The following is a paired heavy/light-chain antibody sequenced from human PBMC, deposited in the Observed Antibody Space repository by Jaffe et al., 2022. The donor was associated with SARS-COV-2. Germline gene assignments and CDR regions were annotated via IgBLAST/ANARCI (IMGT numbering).Light chain of an antibody. Sequence: SYVLTQPPSVSVAPGQTARITCGGNNIGSKSVHWYQQKPGQAPVLVVYDDSDRPSGIPERFSGSNSGNTATLTISRVEAGDEADYYCQVWDSSSDHYVFGTGTKVTVL. CDR1: NIGSKS. CDR3: QVWDSSSDHYV. J-gene: IGLJ1*01. V-gene: IGLV3-21*02. CDR2: DDS.
Heavy chain of an antibody. V-gene: IGHV3-66*02. CDR1: GFTVSSNY. CDR3: ARDTVVRGVMEQYYYYYGMDV. J-gene: IGHJ6*02. Sequence: EVQLVESGGGLVQPGGSLRLSCAASGFTVSSNYMSWVRQAPGKGLEWVSVIYSGGSTYYADSVKGRFTISRDNSKNTLYLQMNSLRAEDTAVYYCARDTVVRGVMEQYYYYYGMDVWGQGTTVTVSS. D-gene: IGHD3-10*01. CDR2: IYSGGST.